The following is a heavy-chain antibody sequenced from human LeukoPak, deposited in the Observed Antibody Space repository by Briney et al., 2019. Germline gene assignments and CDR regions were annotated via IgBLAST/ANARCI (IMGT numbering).Heavy chain of an antibody. J-gene: IGHJ2*01. Sequence: PSETLSLTCTVSGGSIGSSSYYWGWIRQPPGKGLEWIGIIYYSGTTYYNPSLKSRVTISVDTSKNQFSLKLSSVTAADTAIYYCARTTVVKRKSRNWYFDLWGRGTLVTVSS. V-gene: IGHV4-39*07. D-gene: IGHD4-23*01. CDR3: ARTTVVKRKSRNWYFDL. CDR1: GGSIGSSSYY. CDR2: IYYSGTT.